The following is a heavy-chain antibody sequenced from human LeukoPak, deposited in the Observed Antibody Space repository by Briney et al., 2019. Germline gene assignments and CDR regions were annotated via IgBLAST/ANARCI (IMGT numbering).Heavy chain of an antibody. CDR1: GASINSYY. CDR3: ARVGYCSGGSCLRLDWYFDL. CDR2: IYYSGTT. V-gene: IGHV4-59*01. J-gene: IGHJ2*01. Sequence: PSETLSLTCTVSGASINSYYWSWIRQPPGKGLEWIGYIYYSGTTNYNPSLKSRVSISVDTSKNQFSLKLSSVTAADTAVYYCARVGYCSGGSCLRLDWYFDLWGRGSLVTVSS. D-gene: IGHD2-15*01.